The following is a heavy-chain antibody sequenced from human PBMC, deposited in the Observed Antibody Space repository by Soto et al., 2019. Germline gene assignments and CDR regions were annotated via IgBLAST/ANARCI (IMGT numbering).Heavy chain of an antibody. Sequence: ASEKVSCKASGYTFTSYGISWVRQAPGQGLEWMGWISTYNSNRNHAQKFQGRVTMTTDTSTRTAYMELRSLRSDDTAVYYCARDYESWSGYPHPNWFDPWGQGTLVTVSS. CDR1: GYTFTSYG. D-gene: IGHD3-3*01. V-gene: IGHV1-18*04. CDR3: ARDYESWSGYPHPNWFDP. CDR2: ISTYNSNR. J-gene: IGHJ5*02.